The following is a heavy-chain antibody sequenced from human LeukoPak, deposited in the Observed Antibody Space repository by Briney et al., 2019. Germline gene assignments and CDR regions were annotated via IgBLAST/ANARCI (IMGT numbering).Heavy chain of an antibody. V-gene: IGHV3-33*01. CDR2: IWYDGSNK. J-gene: IGHJ1*01. Sequence: GGSLRLSCAASGFTFSSYGMHWVRQAPGKGLEWVAVIWYDGSNKYYADSVKGRFTISGDNSKNTLYLQMNSLRAEDTAVYYCAREYDYYDSSGYLQYFQHWGQGTLVTVSS. CDR3: AREYDYYDSSGYLQYFQH. CDR1: GFTFSSYG. D-gene: IGHD3-22*01.